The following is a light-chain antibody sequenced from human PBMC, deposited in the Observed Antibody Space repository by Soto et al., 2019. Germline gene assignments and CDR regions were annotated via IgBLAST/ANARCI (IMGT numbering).Light chain of an antibody. CDR3: QQRSNWPLT. J-gene: IGKJ4*01. Sequence: EIVLTQSPATLSLSPGERATLSCRASQSVSSSLAWYQQRPGQAPRLLIYDASNRATGIPARFSGSGSVTDFTLTSSSLEPEDFAVYYCQQRSNWPLTFGGGTKVEIK. V-gene: IGKV3-11*01. CDR2: DAS. CDR1: QSVSSS.